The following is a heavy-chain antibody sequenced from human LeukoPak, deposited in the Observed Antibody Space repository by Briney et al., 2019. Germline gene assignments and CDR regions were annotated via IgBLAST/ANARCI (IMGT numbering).Heavy chain of an antibody. V-gene: IGHV5-51*01. CDR1: GYSFTSYW. D-gene: IGHD3-10*01. CDR3: ARHGREVVRGVTQCYYYGMDV. Sequence: GESLKISCKGSGYSFTSYWIGWVRQMPGKGLEWMGIIYPGDSDTRYSPSFQGQVTISADKSISTAYLQWSSLKASDTAMYYCARHGREVVRGVTQCYYYGMDVWGLGTTVTVSS. J-gene: IGHJ6*02. CDR2: IYPGDSDT.